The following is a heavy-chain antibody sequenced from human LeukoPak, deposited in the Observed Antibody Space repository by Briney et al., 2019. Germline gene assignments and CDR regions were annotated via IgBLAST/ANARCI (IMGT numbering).Heavy chain of an antibody. J-gene: IGHJ3*02. CDR2: IRNDGSST. D-gene: IGHD1-14*01. CDR1: GFTFSSYW. CDR3: ARDPQPDSFDI. V-gene: IGHV3-74*01. Sequence: GGSLRLSCAASGFTFSSYWMHWVRQTPGKGLVWVSHIRNDGSSTRYADSVKGRFTISRDNAKNTLYLQMNSLRVEDTAVYFCARDPQPDSFDIWGQGTMVTVSS.